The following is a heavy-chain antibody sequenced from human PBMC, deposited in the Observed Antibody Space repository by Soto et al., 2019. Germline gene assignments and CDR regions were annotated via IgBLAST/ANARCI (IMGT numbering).Heavy chain of an antibody. Sequence: XESLTISCKGSGYSFTSYWISLVRQMPGKGLEWMGRIDPSDSYTNYSPSFQGHVTISADKSISTAYLQWSSLKASDTAMYYCATLSEYYDSSGYSRRAPATSWAFDIWGQGTMVSVSS. D-gene: IGHD3-22*01. CDR3: ATLSEYYDSSGYSRRAPATSWAFDI. J-gene: IGHJ3*02. CDR1: GYSFTSYW. V-gene: IGHV5-10-1*01. CDR2: IDPSDSYT.